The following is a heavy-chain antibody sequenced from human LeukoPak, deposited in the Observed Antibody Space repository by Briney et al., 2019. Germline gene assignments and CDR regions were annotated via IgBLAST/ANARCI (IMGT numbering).Heavy chain of an antibody. CDR3: GRVGPPAAVAGKGDGMDV. Sequence: GASVKVSCKASGYTFTYYFIHWVRQAPGQGLEWMGYMNPNSGGRNYAQKFQGRVTMTRDTSINTAYMELSSLRLDDTAVNYCGRVGPPAAVAGKGDGMDVWGQGTRVTVSS. CDR1: GYTFTYYF. V-gene: IGHV1-2*02. J-gene: IGHJ6*02. D-gene: IGHD6-19*01. CDR2: MNPNSGGR.